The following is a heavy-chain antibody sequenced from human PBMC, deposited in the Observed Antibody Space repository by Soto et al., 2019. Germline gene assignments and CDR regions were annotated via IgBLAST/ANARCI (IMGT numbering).Heavy chain of an antibody. CDR3: ARSYSSGWYYFDY. CDR2: IYYSGST. D-gene: IGHD6-19*01. Sequence: SETLSLTCTVSGGSISSSSYYWGWIRQPPGKGLEWIGSIYYSGSTYYNPSLKSRVTISVDTSKNQFSLKRSSVTAADTAVYYCARSYSSGWYYFDYWGQGTLVTVSS. V-gene: IGHV4-39*01. J-gene: IGHJ4*02. CDR1: GGSISSSSYY.